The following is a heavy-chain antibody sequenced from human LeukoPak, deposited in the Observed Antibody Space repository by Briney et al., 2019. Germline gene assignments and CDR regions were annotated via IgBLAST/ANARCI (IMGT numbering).Heavy chain of an antibody. CDR3: ARAVRGYSGYKSPSFDY. CDR1: GGTFSSYT. J-gene: IGHJ4*02. CDR2: IIPILDIT. Sequence: SVKVSCKASGGTFSSYTISWVRQAPGQGLEWMGRIIPILDITNYAQKFQGRVTITADKFTSTVYMELSSLRSEDTAVYYCARAVRGYSGYKSPSFDYWGQGTLVTVSS. V-gene: IGHV1-69*02. D-gene: IGHD5-12*01.